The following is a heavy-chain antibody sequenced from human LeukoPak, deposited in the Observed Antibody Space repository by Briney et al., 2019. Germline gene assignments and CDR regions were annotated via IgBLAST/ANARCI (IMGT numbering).Heavy chain of an antibody. Sequence: GGSLRLSCAASGFTVSGNYMSWVRQAPGKGLEWVSVIYSGGSTYYADSVEGRFTISRDNSKNTLYLQMNSLRAEDTAVYYCATRTGSSSYYMDVWGKGTTVTVSS. D-gene: IGHD1/OR15-1a*01. CDR1: GFTVSGNY. J-gene: IGHJ6*03. V-gene: IGHV3-53*01. CDR2: IYSGGST. CDR3: ATRTGSSSYYMDV.